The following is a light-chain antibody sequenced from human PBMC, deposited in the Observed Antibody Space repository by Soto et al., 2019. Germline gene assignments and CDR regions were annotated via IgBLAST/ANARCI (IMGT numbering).Light chain of an antibody. Sequence: ERVMTQSPATLSVSPGERATLSCRASQSISSNLAWYQQKPGQAPRLLIYGASTRATGIPARFSGSGSGTEFTLTISSLQSEDFAVYYCQQRNGWPPVTFGQGTRLEIK. J-gene: IGKJ5*01. CDR2: GAS. V-gene: IGKV3-15*01. CDR1: QSISSN. CDR3: QQRNGWPPVT.